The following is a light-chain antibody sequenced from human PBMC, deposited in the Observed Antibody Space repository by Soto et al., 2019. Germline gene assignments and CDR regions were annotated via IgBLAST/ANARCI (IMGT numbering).Light chain of an antibody. Sequence: EIVLTQSPDTLSLSPGERATLSCRASQSVGTSLAWYQQKPGQAPSLLIYEASNRATGIPARFSGSGSGTDFTLTISSLEPDDFAVYYCQQRSSWPITFGQGTRLEIK. CDR1: QSVGTS. CDR2: EAS. V-gene: IGKV3-11*01. J-gene: IGKJ5*01. CDR3: QQRSSWPIT.